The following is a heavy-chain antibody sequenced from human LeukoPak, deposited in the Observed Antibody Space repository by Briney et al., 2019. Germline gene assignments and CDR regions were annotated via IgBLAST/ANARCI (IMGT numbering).Heavy chain of an antibody. CDR2: ISGSGGST. Sequence: GESLRLSCAASGFTFSSYGMSWVRQAPGKGLEWVSAISGSGGSTYYADSVKGRFTISRDNSKNTLYLQMNSLRAEDTAVYYCSKEGMIAAGHYFDYWGQGTLVTVSS. CDR1: GFTFSSYG. CDR3: SKEGMIAAGHYFDY. V-gene: IGHV3-23*01. J-gene: IGHJ4*02. D-gene: IGHD3-22*01.